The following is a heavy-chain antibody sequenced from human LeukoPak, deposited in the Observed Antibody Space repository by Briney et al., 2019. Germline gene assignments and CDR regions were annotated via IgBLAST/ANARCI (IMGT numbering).Heavy chain of an antibody. CDR3: ARELASGD. V-gene: IGHV3-74*01. J-gene: IGHJ4*02. Sequence: GGPLRLSCAASGFTFSTYWMHWVRHAPGKGLVWVSQINTDGNSTTYADSVKGRFTVSRDNAKNTLYLQMNSLRAEDTAVYYCARELASGDWGQGTLVTVSS. CDR1: GFTFSTYW. D-gene: IGHD6-13*01. CDR2: INTDGNST.